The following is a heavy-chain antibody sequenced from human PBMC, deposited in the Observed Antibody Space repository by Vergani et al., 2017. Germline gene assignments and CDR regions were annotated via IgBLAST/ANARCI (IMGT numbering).Heavy chain of an antibody. V-gene: IGHV3-23*01. J-gene: IGHJ5*02. CDR3: ARSKRGWFDP. CDR2: ISGSGGSL. D-gene: IGHD6-13*01. CDR1: GFTFSSYA. Sequence: EVQLLESGGGLVQPGGSLRLSCAASGFTFSSYAMSWVRQAPGKGLEWVSAISGSGGSLYYADSVKGRFTISRDNSKNTLYLQMNSLRGEDTAVCYCARSKRGWFDPWGQGTLVTVSS.